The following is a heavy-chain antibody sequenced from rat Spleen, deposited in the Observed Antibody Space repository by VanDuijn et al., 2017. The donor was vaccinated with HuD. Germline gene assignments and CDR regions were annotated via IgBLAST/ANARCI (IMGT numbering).Heavy chain of an antibody. CDR3: VRHGYTRYYFDY. V-gene: IGHV5-7*01. J-gene: IGHJ2*01. Sequence: EVQLVESGGGLVQPGRSLKLSCTASGFTLSDYYMAWVRQAPTKGLEWVATLSYDGGNTYYRDSVQGRFTISRHNAKSTLYLQMDSLRSEDTATYYCVRHGYTRYYFDYWGQGVMVTVSS. CDR1: GFTLSDYY. D-gene: IGHD1-9*01. CDR2: LSYDGGNT.